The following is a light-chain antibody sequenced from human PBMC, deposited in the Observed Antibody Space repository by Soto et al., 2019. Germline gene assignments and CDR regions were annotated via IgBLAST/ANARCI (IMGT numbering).Light chain of an antibody. V-gene: IGKV3-20*01. CDR1: QSVSGD. CDR3: QHYGNSRT. J-gene: IGKJ1*01. Sequence: EIVLTQSPGTLSLSPGERATLSCRASQSVSGDLAWYQQKPGQAPRLLIYGASSRATDIPDRFSGSGSGIDFTLTISRLEPEDFAVYYCQHYGNSRTFGQGTKVEIK. CDR2: GAS.